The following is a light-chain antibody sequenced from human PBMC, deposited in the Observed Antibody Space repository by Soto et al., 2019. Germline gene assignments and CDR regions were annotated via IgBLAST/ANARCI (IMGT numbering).Light chain of an antibody. CDR2: GAS. CDR1: QSVNDNY. V-gene: IGKV3-20*01. J-gene: IGKJ1*01. Sequence: EIVLTQSPGTLSLSPMERATLSCRARQSVNDNYLAWYQHKPGQAPRLLIYGASSRAPGIPDRFSGSGSGTDFTLTISRLEPEDFAIYYCQQYAASPRTFGQGTQVEVK. CDR3: QQYAASPRT.